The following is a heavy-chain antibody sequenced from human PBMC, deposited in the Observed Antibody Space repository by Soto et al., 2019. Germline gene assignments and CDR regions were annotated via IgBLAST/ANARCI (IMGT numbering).Heavy chain of an antibody. D-gene: IGHD6-19*01. J-gene: IGHJ4*02. CDR1: GFTFSSYG. V-gene: IGHV3-23*01. Sequence: GGSLRLSCAASGFTFSSYGMTWVRQAPGKGLEWVSGIIGSGDTTYYADSVKGRFTISRDNSKNTLYLQMSSLRAEDTAVYYCAKEGTRGADSSGWQDFDYWGQGTLVTVSS. CDR3: AKEGTRGADSSGWQDFDY. CDR2: IIGSGDTT.